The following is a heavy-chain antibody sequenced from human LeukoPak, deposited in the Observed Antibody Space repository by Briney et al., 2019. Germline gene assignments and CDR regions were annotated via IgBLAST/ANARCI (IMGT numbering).Heavy chain of an antibody. CDR2: IYPGDSYT. D-gene: IGHD5-24*01. CDR1: GYSFTSYW. V-gene: IGHV5-51*01. Sequence: GESLKISCKASGYSFTSYWIGWVRQMPGKGLEWMGIIYPGDSYTTYSPSFQGQITISADKSMNTAYLQWSSLKASDTAMYYCAREKMSTTGVDYWGQGTLVTVSS. CDR3: AREKMSTTGVDY. J-gene: IGHJ4*02.